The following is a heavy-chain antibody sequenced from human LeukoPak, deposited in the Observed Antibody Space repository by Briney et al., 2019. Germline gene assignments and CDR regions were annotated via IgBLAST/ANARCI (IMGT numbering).Heavy chain of an antibody. V-gene: IGHV4-39*07. J-gene: IGHJ4*01. CDR2: IYYSGST. CDR1: GGSISSSSYY. Sequence: SETLSLTCTVSGGSISSSSYYWGWIRQPPGKGLEWIGSIYYSGSTYYNPSLKSRVTISVYTSKNQFSLKLSSVTAADTAVYYCARPRVRGVIIRGFDYWGQGTLVTVSS. D-gene: IGHD3-10*01. CDR3: ARPRVRGVIIRGFDY.